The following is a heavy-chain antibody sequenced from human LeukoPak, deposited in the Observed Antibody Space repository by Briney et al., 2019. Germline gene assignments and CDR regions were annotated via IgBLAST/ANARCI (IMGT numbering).Heavy chain of an antibody. D-gene: IGHD6-6*01. J-gene: IGHJ6*03. V-gene: IGHV3-23*01. Sequence: GGSLRLSCAASGFTFSSYAMSWVRQAPGKGLEWVSAISGSGGSTYYADSVKGRFTISRDNSKNTLYLQMNSLRAEDTAVYYCAKAGGSSWGTYMDVWGKGTTVTVSS. CDR2: ISGSGGST. CDR1: GFTFSSYA. CDR3: AKAGGSSWGTYMDV.